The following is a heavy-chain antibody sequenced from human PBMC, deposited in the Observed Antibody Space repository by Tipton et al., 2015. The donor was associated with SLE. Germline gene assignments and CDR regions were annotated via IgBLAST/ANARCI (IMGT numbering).Heavy chain of an antibody. Sequence: TLSLTCAVYGGSFSGYYWGWIRQPPGKGLEWIGSIYYSGSTYYNPPLKSRVTISVDTSKNQFSLKLSSVTAADTAVYYCARYVTMVRGVTARDAFDIWGQGTMVTVSS. V-gene: IGHV4-34*01. J-gene: IGHJ3*02. CDR2: IYYSGST. CDR1: GGSFSGYY. D-gene: IGHD3-10*01. CDR3: ARYVTMVRGVTARDAFDI.